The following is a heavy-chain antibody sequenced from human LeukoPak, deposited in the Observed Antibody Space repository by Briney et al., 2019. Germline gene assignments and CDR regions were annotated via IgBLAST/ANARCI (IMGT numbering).Heavy chain of an antibody. CDR1: GGSISSYY. D-gene: IGHD3-3*01. V-gene: IGHV4-59*01. Sequence: PSETLSLTCTVSGGSISSYYWSWIRQPPGKGLEWIGYIYYSGSTNYNPSLKSRVTISVDTSKNQFSLKLSSVTAADTAVYYCARAPNYDFWSGYYWLDPWGQGTLVTVSS. J-gene: IGHJ5*02. CDR3: ARAPNYDFWSGYYWLDP. CDR2: IYYSGST.